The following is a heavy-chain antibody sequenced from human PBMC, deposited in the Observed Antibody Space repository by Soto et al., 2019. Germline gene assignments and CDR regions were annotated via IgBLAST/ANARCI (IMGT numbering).Heavy chain of an antibody. Sequence: EVQLLESGGGLVQPGGSLRLSCVASGFTFSAYAMTWVRQAPGKRLEWVSGVSDSGGTTYYADSVKGRFTISRDNSKNTLYLQMNRLRGEDPALYYCDQRGGSGYYGAFDYWGQGTLVTVSS. D-gene: IGHD3-22*01. CDR2: VSDSGGTT. V-gene: IGHV3-23*01. J-gene: IGHJ4*02. CDR3: DQRGGSGYYGAFDY. CDR1: GFTFSAYA.